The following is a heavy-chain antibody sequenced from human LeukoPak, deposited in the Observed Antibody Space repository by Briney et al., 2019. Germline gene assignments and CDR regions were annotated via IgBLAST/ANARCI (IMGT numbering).Heavy chain of an antibody. Sequence: SVKVSCKASGGTFSSYAISWVRQAPGQGLEWMGGIIPIFGTANYAQKFQGRVTITADESTSTAYMELSSLRSEDTAVYYCASSKRDGSGSYTDYWGQGTLVTVSS. D-gene: IGHD3-10*01. CDR2: IIPIFGTA. V-gene: IGHV1-69*13. J-gene: IGHJ4*02. CDR3: ASSKRDGSGSYTDY. CDR1: GGTFSSYA.